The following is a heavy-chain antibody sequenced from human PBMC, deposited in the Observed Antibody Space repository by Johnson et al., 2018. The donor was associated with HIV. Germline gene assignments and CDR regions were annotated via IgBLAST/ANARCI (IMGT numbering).Heavy chain of an antibody. J-gene: IGHJ3*02. Sequence: VQLVESGGGLVKPGGSLRVSCAASGFSFSDYYMSWIRQAPGKGLEWVSYISSSTDTIYYADSVKGRFTISRDNAKNSLSLQMNSLRAEDTAGYYCVRDAFDYRDASGRFGGAGFDIWGQGTVVTVSS. CDR1: GFSFSDYY. D-gene: IGHD3-16*01. CDR3: VRDAFDYRDASGRFGGAGFDI. CDR2: ISSSTDTI. V-gene: IGHV3-11*04.